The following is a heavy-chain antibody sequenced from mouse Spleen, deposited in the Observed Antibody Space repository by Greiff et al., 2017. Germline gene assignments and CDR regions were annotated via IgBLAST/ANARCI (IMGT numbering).Heavy chain of an antibody. Sequence: EVQRVESEGGLVQPGSSMKLSCTASGFTFSDYYMAWVRQVPEKGLEWVANINYDGSSTYYLDSLKSRFIISRDNAKNILYLQMSSLKSEDTATYYCARGGETYWYFDVWGAGTTVTVSS. CDR3: ARGGETYWYFDV. J-gene: IGHJ1*01. V-gene: IGHV5-16*01. CDR1: GFTFSDYY. CDR2: INYDGSST.